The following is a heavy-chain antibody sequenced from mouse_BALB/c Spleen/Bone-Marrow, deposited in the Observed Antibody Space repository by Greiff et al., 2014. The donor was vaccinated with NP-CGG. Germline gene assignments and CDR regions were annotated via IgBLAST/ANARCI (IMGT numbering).Heavy chain of an antibody. D-gene: IGHD2-4*01. CDR1: GYTFTSYW. CDR2: IYPGDGDT. CDR3: ARERGNDYDGFAY. Sequence: VKLMESGAELARPGASVKLSCKASGYTFTSYWMQWVKQRPGQGLEWIGAIYPGDGDTRYTQKFKGKATLTADKSSSTAYMQLSSLASEDSAVYYCARERGNDYDGFAYWGQGTLVTVSA. J-gene: IGHJ3*01. V-gene: IGHV1-87*01.